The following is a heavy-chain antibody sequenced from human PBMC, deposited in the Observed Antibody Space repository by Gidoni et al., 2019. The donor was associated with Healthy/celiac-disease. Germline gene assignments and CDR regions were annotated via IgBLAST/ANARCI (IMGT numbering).Heavy chain of an antibody. J-gene: IGHJ4*02. CDR3: ARGFSIAAAGSFDY. CDR2: IIPIFGTA. D-gene: IGHD6-13*01. V-gene: IGHV1-69*01. CDR1: GGTFSSYA. Sequence: HVQLVQSGAEVKKPGSSVKVPSKASGGTFSSYAIRWLRQAPGQGLEWMGGIIPIFGTANYAQKFQGRVTITADESTSTAYMELSSLRSEDTAVYYCARGFSIAAAGSFDYWGQGTLVTVSS.